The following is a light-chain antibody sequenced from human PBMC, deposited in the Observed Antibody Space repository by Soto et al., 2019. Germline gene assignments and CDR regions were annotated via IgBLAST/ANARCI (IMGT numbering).Light chain of an antibody. CDR1: QSVSTH. CDR3: KQYNNWPPIT. Sequence: EILLTQSPPTLALWPGEGATLXCWASQSVSTHLAWYQQKTGKAPRLLIYDASNRATGIPARLSGSGSGRDFTLTISSLEPDDSAVYYCKQYNNWPPITFGQGTRLEIK. V-gene: IGKV3-11*02. CDR2: DAS. J-gene: IGKJ5*01.